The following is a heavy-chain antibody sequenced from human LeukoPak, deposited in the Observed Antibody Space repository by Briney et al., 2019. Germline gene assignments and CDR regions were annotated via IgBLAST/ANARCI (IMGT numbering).Heavy chain of an antibody. V-gene: IGHV3-74*01. CDR1: GFTFTSYA. CDR2: IHSDGIGT. Sequence: GGSLRLSCAASGFTFTSYAMNWIRQAPGKGLVWVSRIHSDGIGTSYADSVRGRFTISRDNAKNTLYLQMNSLRAEDTAVYYCARDQGSFDYWGQGTLVTVSS. CDR3: ARDQGSFDY. J-gene: IGHJ4*02.